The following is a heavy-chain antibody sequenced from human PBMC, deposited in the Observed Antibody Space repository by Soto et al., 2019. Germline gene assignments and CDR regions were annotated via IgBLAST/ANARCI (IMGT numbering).Heavy chain of an antibody. V-gene: IGHV4-4*02. CDR2: VSHSGST. D-gene: IGHD5-12*01. Sequence: QVQLQESGPGLVKPSGTLSLTCAVSSGSITSSNWWSWVRQPPGKGLEWIGEVSHSGSTNYIPSLKSRVTISVDKSTNQLSLRLNSVTAADTAVYYCARNRYGGYDFDFWGQGTLVTVAS. CDR3: ARNRYGGYDFDF. J-gene: IGHJ4*02. CDR1: SGSITSSNW.